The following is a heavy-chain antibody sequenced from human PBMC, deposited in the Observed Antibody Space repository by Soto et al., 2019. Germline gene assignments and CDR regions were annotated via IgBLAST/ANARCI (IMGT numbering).Heavy chain of an antibody. D-gene: IGHD2-21*02. CDR1: GGSVSSNRVV. Sequence: SQTLSLTCAISGGSVSSNRVVWNWVRQSPSRGLEWLGRTFYRSKWSYDYGVSVQSRITITPDTSKNQFSLQLHSVTPEDTAMYYCARSRDSLFDYWGQGSLVTVSS. CDR3: ARSRDSLFDY. CDR2: TFYRSKWSY. J-gene: IGHJ4*02. V-gene: IGHV6-1*01.